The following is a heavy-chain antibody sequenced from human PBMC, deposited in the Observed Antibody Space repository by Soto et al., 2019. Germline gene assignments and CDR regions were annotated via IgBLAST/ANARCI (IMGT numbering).Heavy chain of an antibody. Sequence: EVQLVESGGGLVQPGGSLRLSCAASGFTVSSNYMSWVRQAPGKGLEWVSVIYSGGSTYYADSVKGRFTISRDNSKNTLYLQMNSLRAEDTAVYYCASDRSGSGYYFNYFDYWGQGTLVTVSS. CDR3: ASDRSGSGYYFNYFDY. CDR1: GFTVSSNY. D-gene: IGHD3-22*01. J-gene: IGHJ4*02. CDR2: IYSGGST. V-gene: IGHV3-66*01.